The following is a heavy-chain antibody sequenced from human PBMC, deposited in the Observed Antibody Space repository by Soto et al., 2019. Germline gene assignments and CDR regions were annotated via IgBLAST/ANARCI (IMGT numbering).Heavy chain of an antibody. CDR2: ISYDGSNK. J-gene: IGHJ4*02. V-gene: IGHV3-30*18. CDR3: AKDRERAYSSSPFYFDY. CDR1: GFTFSSYG. D-gene: IGHD6-6*01. Sequence: QVQLVESGGGVVQPGRSLRLSCAASGFTFSSYGMHWVRQAPGKGLEWVAVISYDGSNKYYADSVKGRFTISRDNSKNTLYLLMNSLRAEDTAVYYCAKDRERAYSSSPFYFDYWGQGTLVTVSS.